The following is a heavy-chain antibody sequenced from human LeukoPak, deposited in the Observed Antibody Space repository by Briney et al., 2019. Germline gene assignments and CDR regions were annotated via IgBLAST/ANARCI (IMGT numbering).Heavy chain of an antibody. V-gene: IGHV1-46*03. Sequence: ASVKVSCKASGYTFTSYYMHWVRQAPGQGLEWMGIINPSGGTTTYAQKFQGRVTVTRDTSTSTVYMELSSLTSEDTAVYYCGNSGYGGLDCWGQGTLVTVSS. CDR1: GYTFTSYY. J-gene: IGHJ4*02. CDR2: INPSGGTT. CDR3: GNSGYGGLDC. D-gene: IGHD5-12*01.